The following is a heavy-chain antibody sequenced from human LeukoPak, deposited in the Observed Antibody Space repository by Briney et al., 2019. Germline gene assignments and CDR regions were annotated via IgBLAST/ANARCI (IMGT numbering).Heavy chain of an antibody. J-gene: IGHJ3*02. CDR3: AKDHIVVVPAARGAFDI. Sequence: GGSLRLSCAASGFTFSSYWMHWVRQAPGKGLVWVSRINSDGSSTSYADSVKGRFTISRDNAKNTLYLQMNSLRAEDTAVYYCAKDHIVVVPAARGAFDIWGQGTMVTVSS. D-gene: IGHD2-2*01. CDR2: INSDGSST. CDR1: GFTFSSYW. V-gene: IGHV3-74*01.